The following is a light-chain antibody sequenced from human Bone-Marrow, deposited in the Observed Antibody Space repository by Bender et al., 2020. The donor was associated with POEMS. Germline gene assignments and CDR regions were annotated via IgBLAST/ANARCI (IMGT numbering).Light chain of an antibody. CDR1: SSYVGNYNL. V-gene: IGLV2-23*01. Sequence: QSALTQPASVSGSPGQSITISCTGTSSYVGNYNLVSWYQQRPGKVPKLIIYEGNKRPSGVSNRFSASKSGNTASQTISGLQAEDEADYYCCSYANFGIYVFGTGTTVTVL. CDR3: CSYANFGIYV. J-gene: IGLJ1*01. CDR2: EGN.